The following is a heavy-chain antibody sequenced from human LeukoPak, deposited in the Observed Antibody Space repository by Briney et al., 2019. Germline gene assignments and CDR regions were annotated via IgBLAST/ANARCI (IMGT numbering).Heavy chain of an antibody. CDR3: ARSYGSRHPDGSDI. Sequence: GESLKISCKASGYSVSNYWIGWVRQMPGKGLEWMGIIYPGDSDTRYSPSFQGQVTISADKSISIAYLQWSSLKASDTAMYYCARSYGSRHPDGSDIWGQGTMVTVSS. D-gene: IGHD3-10*01. V-gene: IGHV5-51*01. CDR2: IYPGDSDT. CDR1: GYSVSNYW. J-gene: IGHJ3*02.